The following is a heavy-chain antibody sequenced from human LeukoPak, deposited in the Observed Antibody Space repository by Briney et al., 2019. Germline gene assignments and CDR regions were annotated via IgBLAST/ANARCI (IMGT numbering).Heavy chain of an antibody. CDR1: GGTFISYA. D-gene: IGHD2-15*01. CDR2: ISAYNGNT. V-gene: IGHV1-18*01. CDR3: ASGDCSGGSCYFADAFDI. J-gene: IGHJ3*02. Sequence: ASVKVSCKASGGTFISYAISWVRQAPGQGLGWMGWISAYNGNTNYAQKLQGRVTMTTDTSTSTAYMELRSLRSDDTAVYYCASGDCSGGSCYFADAFDIWGQGTMVTVSS.